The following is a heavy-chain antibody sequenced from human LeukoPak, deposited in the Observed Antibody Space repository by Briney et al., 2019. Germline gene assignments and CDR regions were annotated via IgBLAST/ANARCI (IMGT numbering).Heavy chain of an antibody. CDR2: ISYDGSNK. D-gene: IGHD6-19*01. Sequence: GGSLRLSCSASGFTFSSYAMHWVRQAPGKGLEWVAVISYDGSNKYYADSVKGRFTISRDNSKNTLYLQMNSLRAEDTAVYYCAREDEAVAGPLGDYFDYWGQGTLVTVSS. J-gene: IGHJ4*02. CDR3: AREDEAVAGPLGDYFDY. CDR1: GFTFSSYA. V-gene: IGHV3-30-3*01.